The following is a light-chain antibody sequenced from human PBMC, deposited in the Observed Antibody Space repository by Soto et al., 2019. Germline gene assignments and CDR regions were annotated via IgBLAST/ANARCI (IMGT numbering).Light chain of an antibody. CDR2: DVT. J-gene: IGLJ1*01. CDR1: SSDIGGYNS. Sequence: QSALTQSPSASGSPGQSVTISCTGTSSDIGGYNSVSWYQQHPGKAPKVMIYDVTKRPSGVPDRFSGSKSGNTASLTVSALQAEDEADYYCQSYDSSLSGSYVFGTGTKLTVL. V-gene: IGLV2-8*01. CDR3: QSYDSSLSGSYV.